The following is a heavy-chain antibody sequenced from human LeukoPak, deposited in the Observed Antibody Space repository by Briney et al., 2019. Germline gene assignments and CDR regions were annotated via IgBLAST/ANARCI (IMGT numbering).Heavy chain of an antibody. J-gene: IGHJ3*01. CDR3: AGASGYCSSTICPLPLDGFNV. Sequence: SETLSLTCTVSGGSINNGGYYWSWIRQHPWKGLEWIGYIYYSGNTYYNPSLKSRVIISVDTSKNQFSLNLSSVTAADTAVYYCAGASGYCSSTICPLPLDGFNVWGQGTMVTVSS. CDR2: IYYSGNT. V-gene: IGHV4-31*03. CDR1: GGSINNGGYY. D-gene: IGHD2-2*01.